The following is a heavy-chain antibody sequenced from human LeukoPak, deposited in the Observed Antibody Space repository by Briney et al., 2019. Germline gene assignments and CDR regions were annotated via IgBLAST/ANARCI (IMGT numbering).Heavy chain of an antibody. CDR3: ARDSPGYSSGWYHFDY. CDR1: GGPISGYY. CDR2: IYTSGST. V-gene: IGHV4-4*07. J-gene: IGHJ4*02. Sequence: SETLSLTCTVSGGPISGYYWSWIRQPAGKGLEWIGRIYTSGSTNYNPSLKSRVTMSVDTSKNQFSLKLSSVTAADTAVYYCARDSPGYSSGWYHFDYWGQGTLVTVSS. D-gene: IGHD6-19*01.